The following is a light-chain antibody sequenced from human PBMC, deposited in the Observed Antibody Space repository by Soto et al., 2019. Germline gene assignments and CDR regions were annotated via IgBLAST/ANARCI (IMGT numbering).Light chain of an antibody. Sequence: EIVLTQSPATLSLSPGERATLSCRASQSVSSYLAWYQQKPGQAPRLLIYDASNRATGIPARFSGSGSGIDFTLTISSLEPEDFAVYYCQQRSNWPPTFGQGTKL. J-gene: IGKJ2*01. CDR2: DAS. CDR1: QSVSSY. CDR3: QQRSNWPPT. V-gene: IGKV3-11*01.